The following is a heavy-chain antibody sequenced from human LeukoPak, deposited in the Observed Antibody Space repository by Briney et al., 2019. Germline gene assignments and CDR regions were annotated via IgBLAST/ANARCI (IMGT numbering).Heavy chain of an antibody. CDR1: GFTFSDYY. J-gene: IGHJ4*02. Sequence: GGSLRLSCAASGFTFSDYYMSWIRQAPGKGLEWVSYISSSGSTIYYADSVKSRFTISRDNAKNSLYLQMNSLRAEDTAVYYCARVMYYYDSSGQTYYFDYWGQGTLVTVSS. D-gene: IGHD3-22*01. V-gene: IGHV3-11*04. CDR2: ISSSGSTI. CDR3: ARVMYYYDSSGQTYYFDY.